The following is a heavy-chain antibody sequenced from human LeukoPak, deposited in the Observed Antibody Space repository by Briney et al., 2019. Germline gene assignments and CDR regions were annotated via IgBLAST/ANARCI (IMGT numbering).Heavy chain of an antibody. CDR1: GYSFTSYW. D-gene: IGHD3-22*01. J-gene: IGHJ4*02. Sequence: GESLKISCKGSGYSFTSYWIGWVRQAPGQGLEWMGWISAYNGNTNYAQKLQGRVTMTTDTSTSTAYMELRSLRSDDTAVYYCASGSGYYYADYYFDYWGQGTLVTVSS. CDR2: ISAYNGNT. CDR3: ASGSGYYYADYYFDY. V-gene: IGHV1-18*04.